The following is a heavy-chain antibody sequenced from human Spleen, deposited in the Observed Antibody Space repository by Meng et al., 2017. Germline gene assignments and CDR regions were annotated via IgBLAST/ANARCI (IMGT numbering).Heavy chain of an antibody. CDR1: GYPFTAYY. V-gene: IGHV1-2*06. CDR2: IIPNSGDT. D-gene: IGHD2-21*01. J-gene: IGHJ4*02. CDR3: VRDENISLGKLFGDY. Sequence: QVQLVQSGAEVKEPGASVKVSCKPSGYPFTAYYIHWARQAPGQGLEWMGHIIPNSGDTLYAPKFQGRVSMTADTSIGTAYVELSGLRSDDTAIYYCVRDENISLGKLFGDYWGQGTLVTVSS.